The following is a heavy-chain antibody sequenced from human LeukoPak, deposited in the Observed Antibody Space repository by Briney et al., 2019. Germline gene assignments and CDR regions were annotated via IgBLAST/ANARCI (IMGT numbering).Heavy chain of an antibody. D-gene: IGHD7-27*01. J-gene: IGHJ6*02. CDR3: ARDWVSYYYGMDV. Sequence: PGGSLRLSCAASGFTFTNHAMAWVRLAPGKGLEWVSTLSDGGASTYYADSVKGRFTISRDNSRNTMYLQMDSLRAEDTAVYYCARDWVSYYYGMDVWGQGTTVTVSS. CDR1: GFTFTNHA. V-gene: IGHV3-23*01. CDR2: LSDGGAST.